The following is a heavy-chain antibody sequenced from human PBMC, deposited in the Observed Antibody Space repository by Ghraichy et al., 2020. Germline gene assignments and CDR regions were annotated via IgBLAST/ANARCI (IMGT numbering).Heavy chain of an antibody. Sequence: SETLSLTCAVFGESITNYYWSWIRQSPGRGLEWIGEISDGGGTNFNPSLKSRVALSLDTSKSQLFLKINSVTAADTAIYYCSGDTWDALFRYWGKGTQVTVSS. J-gene: IGHJ4*02. CDR1: GESITNYY. CDR2: ISDGGGT. CDR3: SGDTWDALFRY. V-gene: IGHV4-34*01. D-gene: IGHD1-26*01.